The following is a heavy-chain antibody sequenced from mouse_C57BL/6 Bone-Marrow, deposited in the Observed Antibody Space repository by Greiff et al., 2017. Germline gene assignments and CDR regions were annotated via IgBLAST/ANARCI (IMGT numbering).Heavy chain of an antibody. Sequence: VKLVESGAELVKPGASVKMSCKASGYTFTTYPIEWMKQNHGKSLEWIGNFHPYNDDTKYNEKFKGKATLTVEKSSSTVYLELSRLTSDDSAVYYCARKEDGYYPAWYAYWGQGTLVTVSA. V-gene: IGHV1-47*01. CDR2: FHPYNDDT. J-gene: IGHJ3*01. D-gene: IGHD2-3*01. CDR3: ARKEDGYYPAWYAY. CDR1: GYTFTTYP.